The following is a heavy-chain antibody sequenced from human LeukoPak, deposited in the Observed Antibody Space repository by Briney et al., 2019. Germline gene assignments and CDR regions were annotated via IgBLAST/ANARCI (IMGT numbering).Heavy chain of an antibody. D-gene: IGHD2-2*01. CDR3: ARDEGSSYPFDY. CDR1: GGSISSFY. Sequence: PSETLSLTCTVSGGSISSFYWSWIRQPPGKGLEWTGSIYYSGSTYYNPSLKSRVTISVDTSKNQFSLNLSSVTAADTAVYFCARDEGSSYPFDYWGQGTLVTVSS. J-gene: IGHJ4*02. CDR2: IYYSGST. V-gene: IGHV4-59*12.